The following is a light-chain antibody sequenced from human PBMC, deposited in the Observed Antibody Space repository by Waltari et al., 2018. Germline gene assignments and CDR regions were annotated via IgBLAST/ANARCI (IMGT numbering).Light chain of an antibody. CDR3: QQYYSTPLFT. CDR2: WAS. CDR1: PSVLYSSNNKNY. Sequence: DIVMTQYPDSLAVSLGEGATSYCKSSPSVLYSSNNKNYLAWYQQKPGQPPKMLIYWASTRESGVPDRFSGSGSGTDFTLTISSLQAEDVAVYYCQQYYSTPLFTFGPGTKVDIK. J-gene: IGKJ3*01. V-gene: IGKV4-1*01.